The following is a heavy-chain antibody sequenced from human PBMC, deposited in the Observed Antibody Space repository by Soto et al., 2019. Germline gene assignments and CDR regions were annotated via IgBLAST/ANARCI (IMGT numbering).Heavy chain of an antibody. V-gene: IGHV1-69*13. D-gene: IGHD2-21*02. CDR2: IIPIFGTA. CDR3: ALGCGDCPPTY. CDR1: GGTFSSYA. J-gene: IGHJ1*01. Sequence: ASVKVSCKASGGTFSSYAISWVRQAPGQGLEWMGGIIPIFGTANYAQKFQGRVTITADESTSTAYMELSSLRSEDTAVYYCALGCGDCPPTYWGQGTLVTVSS.